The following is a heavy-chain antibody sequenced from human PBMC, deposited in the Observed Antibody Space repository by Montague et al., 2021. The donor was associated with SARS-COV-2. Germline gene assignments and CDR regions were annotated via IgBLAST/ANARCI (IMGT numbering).Heavy chain of an antibody. CDR1: GFSIGSGDY. Sequence: LSLVYTVSGFSIGSGDYWGWIRQPPGKGLEWIVSIDHSGTTYYNLSLQSRLTMSIDTSTNQFSLRLTSVTAADTAVFFCVREKAGGLRNVFDIWGQGTTVTVSS. CDR2: IDHSGTT. V-gene: IGHV4-38-2*02. J-gene: IGHJ3*02. CDR3: VREKAGGLRNVFDI.